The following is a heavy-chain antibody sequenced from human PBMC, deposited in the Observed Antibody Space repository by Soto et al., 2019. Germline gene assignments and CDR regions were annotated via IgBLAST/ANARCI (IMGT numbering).Heavy chain of an antibody. Sequence: QVQLQESGPGLVKPSETLCLTCTVSGGSVSSGRYYWSWIRQPPGKGLEWIGYIYDSGSTNYNPSLKSRVTISADTSKNQFSLKLSSVTAADTAVYYCARAYYYGSGRGRSMDVWGQGTTVTVSS. CDR2: IYDSGST. CDR3: ARAYYYGSGRGRSMDV. D-gene: IGHD3-10*01. J-gene: IGHJ6*02. V-gene: IGHV4-61*01. CDR1: GGSVSSGRYY.